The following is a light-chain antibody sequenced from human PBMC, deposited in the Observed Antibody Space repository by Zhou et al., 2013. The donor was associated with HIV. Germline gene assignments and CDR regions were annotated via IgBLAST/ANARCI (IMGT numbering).Light chain of an antibody. V-gene: IGKV3-15*01. CDR3: QQYDNWSRRLT. CDR1: RSVSSN. Sequence: IVMTQSPATLSVSQGERATLSCRASRSVSSNLAWYQQRPGQAPRLLIFGASTRATGIPARFSGTGSGREFTLTISSVQSEDFAMYYCQQYDNWSRRLTFGGGTKIEI. J-gene: IGKJ4*01. CDR2: GAS.